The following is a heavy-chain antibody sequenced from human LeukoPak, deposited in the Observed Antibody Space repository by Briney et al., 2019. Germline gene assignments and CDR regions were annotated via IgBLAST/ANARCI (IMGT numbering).Heavy chain of an antibody. CDR1: GFTFSSYA. D-gene: IGHD5-18*01. J-gene: IGHJ4*02. CDR3: AKGHGYSYGTYFDY. Sequence: SGRSLRLSCAASGFTFSSYAMHWVRQAPGKGLEWVAVISYDGSNKYYADSVKGRFTISRDNSKNTLYLQMNSLRAEDTAVYYCAKGHGYSYGTYFDYWGQGTLVTVSS. V-gene: IGHV3-30*18. CDR2: ISYDGSNK.